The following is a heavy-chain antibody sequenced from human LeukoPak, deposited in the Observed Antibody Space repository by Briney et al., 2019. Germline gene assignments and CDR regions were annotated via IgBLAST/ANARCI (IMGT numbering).Heavy chain of an antibody. CDR3: AWAFCSSTSCYPYYFDY. D-gene: IGHD2-2*01. CDR1: GSTFTGYY. J-gene: IGHJ4*02. V-gene: IGHV1-2*02. Sequence: ASVKVSCKASGSTFTGYYMHWVRQAPGQGLEWMGWIHPNSGDTNYAQKFQCRVTMTRDTSISTAYMELSRLRSDDTAVYYCAWAFCSSTSCYPYYFDYWGQGTLVTVSS. CDR2: IHPNSGDT.